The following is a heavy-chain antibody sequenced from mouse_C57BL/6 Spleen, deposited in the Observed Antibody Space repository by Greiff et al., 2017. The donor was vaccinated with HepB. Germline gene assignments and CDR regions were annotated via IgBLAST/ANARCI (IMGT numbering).Heavy chain of an antibody. CDR1: GYTFTSYW. D-gene: IGHD1-1*01. CDR3: ARVSNSFDY. J-gene: IGHJ2*01. Sequence: VQLQQSGAELVKPGASVKMSCKASGYTFTSYWITWVKQRPGQGLEWIGDIYPGSGSTNYNEKFKSKATLTVDTSSSTAYIQLSSLTSEDSAVYYCARVSNSFDYWGQGTTLTVSS. CDR2: IYPGSGST. V-gene: IGHV1-55*01.